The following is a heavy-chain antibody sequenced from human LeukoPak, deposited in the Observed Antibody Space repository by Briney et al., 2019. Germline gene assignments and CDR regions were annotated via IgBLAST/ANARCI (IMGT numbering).Heavy chain of an antibody. CDR3: ARAYYGSGSNYYYGLDV. Sequence: GGSVRLSCAASGFTFSSYGMHWVRQAPGKGLEWVAVIWYDGSNKFYADSVKGRFTISRDNSKNTLYLQMNSLRAEDTAVYYCARAYYGSGSNYYYGLDVWGQGTTVTVSS. J-gene: IGHJ6*02. V-gene: IGHV3-33*01. CDR1: GFTFSSYG. D-gene: IGHD3-10*01. CDR2: IWYDGSNK.